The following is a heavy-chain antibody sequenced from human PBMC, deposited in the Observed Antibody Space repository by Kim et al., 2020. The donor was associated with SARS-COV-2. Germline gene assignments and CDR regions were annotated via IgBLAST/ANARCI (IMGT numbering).Heavy chain of an antibody. D-gene: IGHD3-3*01. J-gene: IGHJ5*02. Sequence: ASVKVSCKASGYKFTDYYIHWVRQAPGQGLEWMGWINPYSGDTNYAQKFQGRVTMTRDTSISTPYVKLTSLRSDDTAVYYCARSAHFWSGHYLDLWGQGTLITVSP. CDR2: INPYSGDT. V-gene: IGHV1-2*02. CDR1: GYKFTDYY. CDR3: ARSAHFWSGHYLDL.